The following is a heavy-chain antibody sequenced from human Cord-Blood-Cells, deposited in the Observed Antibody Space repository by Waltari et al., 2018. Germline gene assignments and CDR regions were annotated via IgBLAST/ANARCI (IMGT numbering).Heavy chain of an antibody. CDR3: ARSLAAGNRLGPYYYGMDV. CDR1: GFTFSSYD. J-gene: IGHJ6*02. CDR2: IGTAGDT. D-gene: IGHD6-13*01. V-gene: IGHV3-13*01. Sequence: EVQLVESGGGLVQPGGSLRLSCAASGFTFSSYDMHWVRHATGKGLEWVSAIGTAGDTYYPGSVKGRFTISRENAKNSLYLQMNSLRAGDTAVYYCARSLAAGNRLGPYYYGMDVWGQGTTVTVSS.